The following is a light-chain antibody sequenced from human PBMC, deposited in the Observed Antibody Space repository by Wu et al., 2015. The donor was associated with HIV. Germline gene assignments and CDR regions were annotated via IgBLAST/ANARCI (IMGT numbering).Light chain of an antibody. J-gene: IGKJ4*01. Sequence: EILMTQSPVSLSVSPGERAALSCRASQDVSRNLAWYQQRPGQAPGLLIYDAYTRAPGIPARFTGSGYGAHFTLTISGLRSDDVAVYFCQQYTGWPPLTFGGGTRVEMK. CDR1: QDVSRN. CDR3: QQYTGWPPLT. V-gene: IGKV3-15*01. CDR2: DAY.